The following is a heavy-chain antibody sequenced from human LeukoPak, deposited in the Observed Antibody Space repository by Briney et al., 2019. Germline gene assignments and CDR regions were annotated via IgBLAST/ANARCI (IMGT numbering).Heavy chain of an antibody. CDR3: ARAYNWNAPNWFDP. V-gene: IGHV4-59*01. Sequence: SETLSLTCTVSGGSISSYYWSWIRQPAGKGLEWIGYIYYSGSTNYNPSLKSRVTISVDTSKNQFSLKLSSVTAADTAVYYCARAYNWNAPNWFDPWGRGTLVTVSS. CDR2: IYYSGST. CDR1: GGSISSYY. J-gene: IGHJ5*02. D-gene: IGHD1-20*01.